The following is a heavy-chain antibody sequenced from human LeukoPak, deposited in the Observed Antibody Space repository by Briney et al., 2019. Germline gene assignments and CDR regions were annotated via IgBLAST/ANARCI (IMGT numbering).Heavy chain of an antibody. Sequence: GGSLRISLTGPGCTLSNDSMRGVRPGPGMGGGRGSKICSSSSTIYYAASVKGRFTIPRDNAKNSLYLQMNSLRAEDTAVYYCARNREGLWDSSGYHYIDYWGQGTLVTVSS. CDR1: GCTLSNDS. CDR2: ICSSSSTI. D-gene: IGHD3-22*01. J-gene: IGHJ4*02. CDR3: ARNREGLWDSSGYHYIDY. V-gene: IGHV3-48*01.